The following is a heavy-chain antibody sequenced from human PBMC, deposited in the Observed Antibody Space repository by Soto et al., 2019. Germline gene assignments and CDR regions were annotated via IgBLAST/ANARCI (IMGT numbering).Heavy chain of an antibody. CDR3: TRVRESDWLLPTVYYFDY. Sequence: GGSLRLSCTASGFTFGDYAMSWFRQAPGKGLEWVGFIRSKAYGGTTEYAASVKGRFTISRDDSKSIAYLQMNSLKTEDTAVYYCTRVRESDWLLPTVYYFDYWGQGTLVTVSS. CDR1: GFTFGDYA. CDR2: IRSKAYGGTT. D-gene: IGHD3-9*01. J-gene: IGHJ4*02. V-gene: IGHV3-49*03.